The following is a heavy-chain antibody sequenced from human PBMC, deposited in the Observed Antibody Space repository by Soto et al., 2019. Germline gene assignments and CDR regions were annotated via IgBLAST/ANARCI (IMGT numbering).Heavy chain of an antibody. D-gene: IGHD3-10*01. V-gene: IGHV4-59*08. CDR3: VRQGFGRLHGLVDV. CDR2: IDSNGGT. CDR1: DDSSSNYK. Sequence: QVQLQESGPGLVKPSETLSLTCTVSDDSSSNYKWSWIRQPPGRRLEWIGYIDSNGGTSYDPSLQSRVTISIDTSMKQLFLKLSSVTAADTAVYYCVRQGFGRLHGLVDVWGQGTTVTVSS. J-gene: IGHJ6*02.